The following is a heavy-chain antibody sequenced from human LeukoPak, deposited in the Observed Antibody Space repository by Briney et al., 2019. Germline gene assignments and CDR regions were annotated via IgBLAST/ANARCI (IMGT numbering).Heavy chain of an antibody. CDR2: IRSKAYGGTT. CDR3: TSGSYSGFDY. Sequence: GGSLRHSCTASGFTFGGYAMSWVRQAPGKGLGRVGFIRSKAYGGTTEYAASVKGRFTISRDDSKSIAYLQMNSLKTEDTAVYYCTSGSYSGFDYWGQGTLVTVSS. V-gene: IGHV3-49*04. J-gene: IGHJ4*02. CDR1: GFTFGGYA. D-gene: IGHD1-26*01.